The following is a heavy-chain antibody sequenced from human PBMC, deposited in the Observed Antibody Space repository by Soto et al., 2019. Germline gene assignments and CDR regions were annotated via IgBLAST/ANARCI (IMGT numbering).Heavy chain of an antibody. V-gene: IGHV4-34*01. D-gene: IGHD3-10*01. CDR3: ARGLILWFGELSRRGGYYYYMDV. Sequence: WTWIPQTPGKGLEWIGEINDSGNINYNPSLKSRVTILVDTAKKQISLKLSSVTAADTAVYYCARGLILWFGELSRRGGYYYYMDVWGKGTTVTVSS. J-gene: IGHJ6*03. CDR2: INDSGNI.